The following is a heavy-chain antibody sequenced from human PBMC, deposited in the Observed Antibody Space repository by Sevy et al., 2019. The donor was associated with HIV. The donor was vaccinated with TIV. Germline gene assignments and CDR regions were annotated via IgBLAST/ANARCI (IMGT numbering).Heavy chain of an antibody. V-gene: IGHV4-39*01. CDR1: GASIRDSSHY. CDR2: IYSYGET. D-gene: IGHD6-13*01. CDR3: ARSMEQQLDAFDI. Sequence: SETLSLTCTVSGASIRDSSHYWAWIRQPPGKGLEWIGNIYSYGETYYNSSLKSRVTISVDTSKNQFSLSLTSVTAADTAIYLCARSMEQQLDAFDIWGQGTMVTVSS. J-gene: IGHJ3*02.